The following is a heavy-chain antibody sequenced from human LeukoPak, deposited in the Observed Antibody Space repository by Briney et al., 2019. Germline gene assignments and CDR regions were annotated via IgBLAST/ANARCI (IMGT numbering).Heavy chain of an antibody. CDR1: GFTFSSYW. CDR3: VRLRRNSDTSGFYYYYDF. J-gene: IGHJ4*02. Sequence: GGSLRLSCAASGFTFSSYWMSWVRQAPGKGLEWVSSISVRSNYIYYADSVRGRFRISRDDARDSLYLQMNSLRAEDTAVYYCVRLRRNSDTSGFYYYYDFWGQGTLVTVPS. V-gene: IGHV3-21*01. D-gene: IGHD3-22*01. CDR2: ISVRSNYI.